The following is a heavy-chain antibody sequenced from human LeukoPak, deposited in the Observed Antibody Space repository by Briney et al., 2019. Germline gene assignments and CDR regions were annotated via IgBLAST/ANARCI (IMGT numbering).Heavy chain of an antibody. J-gene: IGHJ4*02. CDR2: ISSNSSTL. CDR3: ASPRLTWRGDPRSPLDY. CDR1: GFTFSNSS. Sequence: PGGSLRLSCAASGFTFSNSSMNWVRQAPGKGLEWVSYISSNSSTLYYADFVKGRFTISRDNAKNSLYLLMNSLRAEDTAVYYCASPRLTWRGDPRSPLDYWGQGTLVTVSS. V-gene: IGHV3-48*04. D-gene: IGHD2-21*02.